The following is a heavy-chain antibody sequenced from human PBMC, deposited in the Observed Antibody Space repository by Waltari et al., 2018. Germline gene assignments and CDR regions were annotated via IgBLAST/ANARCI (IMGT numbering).Heavy chain of an antibody. CDR2: TSASSGST. Sequence: EVQLLESGGGLVQRGGSLRLSCAVSGFIFSRFAMSWVRHTPGKGWGWVAGTSASSGSTYYADSVQGRFTISRDNSKKRVFLQMNSLRAEDTATYYCTKMRRNLPRDIIDNWGQGTQVIIAS. J-gene: IGHJ4*02. CDR1: GFIFSRFA. V-gene: IGHV3-23*01. CDR3: TKMRRNLPRDIIDN.